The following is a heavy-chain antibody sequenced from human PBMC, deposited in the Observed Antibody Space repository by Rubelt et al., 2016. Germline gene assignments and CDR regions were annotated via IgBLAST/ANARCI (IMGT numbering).Heavy chain of an antibody. J-gene: IGHJ3*02. Sequence: EVQLVESGGGLVQPGGSLRLSCAASGFTFSSYAMNWVRQAPGKGLEWVSAISGSGGATYYADSVKGRFTISRDNAKNSLYLERNSLRAEDTAVYYCARDYYDSSGYYCDAFDIWGQGTMVTVSS. CDR1: GFTFSSYA. V-gene: IGHV3-23*04. CDR2: ISGSGGAT. CDR3: ARDYYDSSGYYCDAFDI. D-gene: IGHD3-22*01.